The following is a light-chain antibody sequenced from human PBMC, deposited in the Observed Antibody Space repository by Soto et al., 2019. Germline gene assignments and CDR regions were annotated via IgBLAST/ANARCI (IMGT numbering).Light chain of an antibody. CDR1: SSDVGGYNY. J-gene: IGLJ1*01. CDR3: SSYAGSNNFV. Sequence: QSALTQPPSASGSPGQSVTISCTGTSSDVGGYNYVSWCQQHPGKAPKLMIYEVSERPSGVPDRFPGSKSSNTASLTVSGLQAEDEADYYCSSYAGSNNFVFGTGTKVTVL. CDR2: EVS. V-gene: IGLV2-8*01.